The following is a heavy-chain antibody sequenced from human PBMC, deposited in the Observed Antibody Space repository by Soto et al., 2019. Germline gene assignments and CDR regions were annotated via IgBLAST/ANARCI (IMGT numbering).Heavy chain of an antibody. D-gene: IGHD6-13*01. Sequence: QVQLVQSGAEVKMPGSSVNVSCKASGGTLHNHAVTWVRQAPGQGLEWMGGIISIFGPAQYAQNFQGRVTITADESTNPAYMELTSLRSDDTAVYYWGRGGSWTRVDNWGQGTLVTVSS. V-gene: IGHV1-69*01. CDR1: GGTLHNHA. CDR3: GRGGSWTRVDN. J-gene: IGHJ4*02. CDR2: IISIFGPA.